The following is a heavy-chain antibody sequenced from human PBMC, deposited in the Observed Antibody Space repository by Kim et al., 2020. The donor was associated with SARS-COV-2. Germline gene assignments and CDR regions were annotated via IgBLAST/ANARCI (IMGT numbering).Heavy chain of an antibody. CDR3: ARAKVYSSSWYYYYYYMDV. J-gene: IGHJ6*03. V-gene: IGHV1-69*13. D-gene: IGHD6-13*01. CDR2: IIPIFGTA. CDR1: GGTFSSYA. Sequence: SVKVSCKASGGTFSSYAISWVRQAPGQGLEWMGGIIPIFGTANYAQKFQGRVTITADESTSTAYMELSSLRSEDTAVYYCARAKVYSSSWYYYYYYMDVWGKGTTVTVSS.